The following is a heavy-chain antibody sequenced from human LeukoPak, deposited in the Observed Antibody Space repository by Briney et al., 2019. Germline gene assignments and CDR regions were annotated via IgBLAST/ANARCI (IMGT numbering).Heavy chain of an antibody. CDR3: ARDYFGPGSDYYYGMDV. V-gene: IGHV4-34*01. CDR1: GGSFSGFC. J-gene: IGHJ6*04. D-gene: IGHD3-10*01. CDR2: INHRGGT. Sequence: SETLSLTCGVYGGSFSGFCWSWLRQSPGKGLEWIGAINHRGGTNYNPSLKSRVTISLDTPKNESSLKLSSVTATDMAVYYCARDYFGPGSDYYYGMDVWGNGTTLTVSS.